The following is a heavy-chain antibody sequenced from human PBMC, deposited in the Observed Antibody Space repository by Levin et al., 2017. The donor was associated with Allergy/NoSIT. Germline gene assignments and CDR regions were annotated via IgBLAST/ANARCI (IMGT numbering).Heavy chain of an antibody. D-gene: IGHD2-15*01. CDR3: ARGKDCSGGSCYGLRYFQH. CDR1: GYTFTSYD. V-gene: IGHV1-8*01. J-gene: IGHJ1*01. Sequence: ASVKVSCKASGYTFTSYDINWVRQATGQGLEWMGWMNPNSGNTGYAQKFQGRVTMTRNTSISTAYMELSSLRSEDTAVYYCARGKDCSGGSCYGLRYFQHWGQGTLVTVSS. CDR2: MNPNSGNT.